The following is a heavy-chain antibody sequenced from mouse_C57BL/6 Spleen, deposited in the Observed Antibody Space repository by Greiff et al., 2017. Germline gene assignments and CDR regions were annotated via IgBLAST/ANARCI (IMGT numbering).Heavy chain of an antibody. D-gene: IGHD2-12*01. CDR2: INPSNGGT. J-gene: IGHJ4*01. Sequence: QVQLQQPGTELVKPGASVKLSCKASGYTFTSYWMHWVKQRPGQGLEWIGNINPSNGGTNYNEKFKRKATLTVDKSSSTAYMQLSSLTAEDSAVYYCARPYDAIGIVNAMDYWGQGTSVTVSS. CDR3: ARPYDAIGIVNAMDY. V-gene: IGHV1-53*01. CDR1: GYTFTSYW.